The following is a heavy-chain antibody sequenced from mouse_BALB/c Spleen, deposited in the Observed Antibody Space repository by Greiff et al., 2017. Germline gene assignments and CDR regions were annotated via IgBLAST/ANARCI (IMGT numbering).Heavy chain of an antibody. Sequence: VQLQQSGAELVRPGVSVKISCKGSGYTFTDYAMHWVKQSHAKSLEWIGVISTYYGDASYNQKFKGKATMTVDKSSSTAYMELARLTSEDSAIYYCARDIGDGNYAWFAYWGQGTLVTVSA. CDR3: ARDIGDGNYAWFAY. CDR1: GYTFTDYA. CDR2: ISTYYGDA. D-gene: IGHD2-1*01. J-gene: IGHJ3*01. V-gene: IGHV1S137*01.